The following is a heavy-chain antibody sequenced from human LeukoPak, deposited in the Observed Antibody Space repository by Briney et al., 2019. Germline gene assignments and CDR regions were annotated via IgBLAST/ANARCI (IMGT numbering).Heavy chain of an antibody. CDR2: ISISGDRT. CDR1: GFAFSSHA. V-gene: IGHV3-23*01. D-gene: IGHD4-17*01. CDR3: ANEIRPNDY. J-gene: IGHJ4*02. Sequence: GGSLRLSCAASGFAFSSHAMTWVRQAPGKGLEWVSAISISGDRTYYADSMKGRFTISRDNSKNTLYLQMNTLRAEDTAVYYCANEIRPNDYWGQGTLVTVSS.